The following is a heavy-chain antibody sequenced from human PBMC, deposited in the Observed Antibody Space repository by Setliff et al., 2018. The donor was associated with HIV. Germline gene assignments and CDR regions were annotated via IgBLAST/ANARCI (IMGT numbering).Heavy chain of an antibody. Sequence: SETLSLTCAIYGGSFSNYYWTWIRQPPGKGLEWIGEINHSGSTNYNPSLKSRVTISVDTSKNEFSLRIYFMTAADSAVYYCAKGRTPVFPTRVEVWGQGTTVTVSS. D-gene: IGHD5-12*01. J-gene: IGHJ6*02. CDR2: INHSGST. V-gene: IGHV4-34*01. CDR3: AKGRTPVFPTRVEV. CDR1: GGSFSNYY.